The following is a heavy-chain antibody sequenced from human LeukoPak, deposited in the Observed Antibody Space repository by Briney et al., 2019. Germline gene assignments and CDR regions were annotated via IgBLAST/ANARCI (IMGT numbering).Heavy chain of an antibody. Sequence: GASLRLSCAAAGFTFSSCAMSWVRQAPGKGLEWVSRIIATGGSTYYADSVKGRFAISRDNSKNTLYLQLNSLRVEDTAVYYCAKGKTSGWDQDAFDIWGQGTMVTVSS. D-gene: IGHD6-19*01. CDR3: AKGKTSGWDQDAFDI. V-gene: IGHV3-23*01. J-gene: IGHJ3*02. CDR1: GFTFSSCA. CDR2: IIATGGST.